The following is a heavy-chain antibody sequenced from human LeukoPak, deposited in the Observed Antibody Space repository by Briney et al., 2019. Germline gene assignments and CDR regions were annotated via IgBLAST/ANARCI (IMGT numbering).Heavy chain of an antibody. Sequence: SETLSLTCTVSGGSISSGGYYWSWIRQHPGKGLEWIGYIYYSGSTYYNPSLKSRVTISVDTSKNQFSLKLSSVTAADTAVYFCARVVVRGEYFDYWGQGTLLTASS. D-gene: IGHD3-10*01. CDR1: GGSISSGGYY. CDR2: IYYSGST. J-gene: IGHJ4*02. CDR3: ARVVVRGEYFDY. V-gene: IGHV4-31*03.